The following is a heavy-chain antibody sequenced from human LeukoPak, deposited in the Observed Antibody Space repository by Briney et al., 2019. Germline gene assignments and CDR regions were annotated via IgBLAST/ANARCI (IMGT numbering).Heavy chain of an antibody. CDR1: GGSISSGSYY. CDR2: IYYSGAT. V-gene: IGHV4-61*10. D-gene: IGHD4-23*01. CDR3: ARGSPLRWDSFLI. Sequence: SQTLSLTCTVSGGSISSGSYYWSWIRQPAGKGLEWIGYIYYSGATSYSPSLKSRVTISVDTSKNQFSLKLNSVTAADSAVYYCARGSPLRWDSFLIWGHGTTVTVSS. J-gene: IGHJ3*02.